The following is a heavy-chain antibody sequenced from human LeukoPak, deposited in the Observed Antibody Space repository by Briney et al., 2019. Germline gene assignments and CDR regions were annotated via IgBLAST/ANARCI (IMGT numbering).Heavy chain of an antibody. J-gene: IGHJ4*02. V-gene: IGHV1-69*04. CDR1: GGTFSSYA. D-gene: IGHD3-22*01. CDR2: IIPILGIA. CDR3: ARGSLGYYDSSGFGDY. Sequence: SVTVSCKASGGTFSSYAISWVRQAPGQGLEWMGRIIPILGIANYAQKFQGRVTITADKSTSTAYMELSSLRSEDTAVYYCARGSLGYYDSSGFGDYWGQGTLVTVSS.